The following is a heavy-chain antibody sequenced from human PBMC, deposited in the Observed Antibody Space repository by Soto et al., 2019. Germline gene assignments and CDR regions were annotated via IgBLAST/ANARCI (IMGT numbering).Heavy chain of an antibody. Sequence: GGSLRLSCAASGFTFSDYYMSWIRQAPGKGLEWVSYISSSGSTIYYADSVKGRFTISRDNAKNSLYLQMNSLRAEDTAVYYCARGDDCSSTSCQQLGRYYYYYYMDVWGKGTTVTVSS. CDR1: GFTFSDYY. D-gene: IGHD2-2*01. J-gene: IGHJ6*03. CDR3: ARGDDCSSTSCQQLGRYYYYYYMDV. CDR2: ISSSGSTI. V-gene: IGHV3-11*01.